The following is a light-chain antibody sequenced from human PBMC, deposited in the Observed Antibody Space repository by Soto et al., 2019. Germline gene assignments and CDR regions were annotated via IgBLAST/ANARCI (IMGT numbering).Light chain of an antibody. CDR1: SSDVGGYNY. J-gene: IGLJ3*02. CDR3: SSYAGSNNGV. V-gene: IGLV2-8*01. Sequence: QSALTQPPSASGSHGQSVTISCTGTSSDVGGYNYVSRYQQHPGKAPKLMIYEVSKRPSGVPDRFSGSKSGNTASLTVSGLQAEDEADYYCSSYAGSNNGVFGGGTKLTVL. CDR2: EVS.